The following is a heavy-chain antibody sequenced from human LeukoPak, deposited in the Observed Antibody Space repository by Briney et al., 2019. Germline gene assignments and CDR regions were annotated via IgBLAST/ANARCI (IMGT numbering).Heavy chain of an antibody. J-gene: IGHJ6*02. CDR2: INSDGSST. CDR3: ARGINMIVVGKYGMDV. CDR1: GFTFSSYA. D-gene: IGHD3-22*01. Sequence: GGSLRLSCAASGFTFSSYAMSWVRQAPGKGLVWVSRINSDGSSTSYADSVKGRFTISRDNAKNTLYLQMNSLRAEDTAVYYCARGINMIVVGKYGMDVWGQGTTVTVSS. V-gene: IGHV3-74*01.